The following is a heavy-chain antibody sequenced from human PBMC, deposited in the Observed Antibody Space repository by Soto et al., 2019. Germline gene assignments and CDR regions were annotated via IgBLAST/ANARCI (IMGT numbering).Heavy chain of an antibody. Sequence: VQLQGSGPGLLKPSQTLSLTCTVSGASVNTGDHYWSFIRQPPGKGLEWLGYIFYGGDTYYNPFLKCRAPISLNTSTNQFSLTLTSVTDADTSVYYCVGTGTTDDFWGQGTLVTVAS. CDR2: IFYGGDT. D-gene: IGHD1-7*01. CDR3: VGTGTTDDF. CDR1: GASVNTGDHY. J-gene: IGHJ1*01. V-gene: IGHV4-30-4*01.